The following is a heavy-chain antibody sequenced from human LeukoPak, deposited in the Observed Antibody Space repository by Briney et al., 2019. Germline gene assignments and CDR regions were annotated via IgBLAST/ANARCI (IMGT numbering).Heavy chain of an antibody. Sequence: PSETLSLTRTVSGGSVSSGSYYWSWIRQPPGKGLEWIGYIYYSGSTNYNPPLKTRVTISVDTSKNQFSLKLSSVTAADTAVYYCTRDLGYGDLGWGQGTLVTVSS. V-gene: IGHV4-61*01. D-gene: IGHD4-17*01. CDR1: GGSVSSGSYY. CDR3: TRDLGYGDLG. CDR2: IYYSGST. J-gene: IGHJ4*02.